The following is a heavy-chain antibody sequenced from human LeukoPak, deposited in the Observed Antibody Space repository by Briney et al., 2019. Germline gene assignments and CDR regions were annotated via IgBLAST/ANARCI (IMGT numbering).Heavy chain of an antibody. D-gene: IGHD4-17*01. CDR1: GGSISSSSYY. Sequence: SETLSLTCTVSGGSISSSSYYWGWIRQPPGKGLEWIGSIYYSGSTYYNPSLKSRVTISVDTSKNQFSLKLSSVTAADTAVYYCARQLRSLIYMDVGGKGTTVTISS. J-gene: IGHJ6*03. CDR3: ARQLRSLIYMDV. CDR2: IYYSGST. V-gene: IGHV4-39*01.